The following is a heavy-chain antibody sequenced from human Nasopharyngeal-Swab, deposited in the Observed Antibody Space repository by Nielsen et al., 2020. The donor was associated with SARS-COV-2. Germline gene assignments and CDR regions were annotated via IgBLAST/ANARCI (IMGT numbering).Heavy chain of an antibody. V-gene: IGHV3-49*04. D-gene: IGHD3-3*01. J-gene: IGHJ4*02. CDR1: GFTFGDYA. Sequence: GESLKISCTASGFTFGDYAMSWVRQAPGKGLEWVGFISSKAYGGKKAYAASVKGRFTISRDDSKSIAYLQMNSLKTEDTAVYYCTRDDFWSGYHDYWGQGTLVTVSS. CDR3: TRDDFWSGYHDY. CDR2: ISSKAYGGKK.